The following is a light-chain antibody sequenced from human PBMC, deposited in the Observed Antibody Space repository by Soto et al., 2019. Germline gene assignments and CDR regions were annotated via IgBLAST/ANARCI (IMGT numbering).Light chain of an antibody. CDR2: EVS. V-gene: IGLV2-8*01. CDR1: SSDIGDYNY. Sequence: QSVLTQPPSASGSPGQSVTISCTGTSSDIGDYNYVSWYQQHPGKAPKLMIYEVSKRPSGVPDRFSGSKSGNMASLTVSGLQAEDEADYYCSSYAGSNSPFVFGSGTKVTVL. CDR3: SSYAGSNSPFV. J-gene: IGLJ1*01.